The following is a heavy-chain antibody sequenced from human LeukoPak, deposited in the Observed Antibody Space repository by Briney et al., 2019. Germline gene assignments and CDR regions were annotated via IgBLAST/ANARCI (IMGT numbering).Heavy chain of an antibody. CDR1: GFTFSSYA. D-gene: IGHD1-7*01. V-gene: IGHV3-48*04. CDR3: ARVRNYEYFDY. Sequence: GGSLRLSCAASGFTFSSYAMSWVRQAPGKGLEWVSYISSSGSTIYYADSVKGRFTISRDNAKNSLYLQMNSLRAEDTAVYYCARVRNYEYFDYWGQGTLVTVSS. J-gene: IGHJ4*02. CDR2: ISSSGSTI.